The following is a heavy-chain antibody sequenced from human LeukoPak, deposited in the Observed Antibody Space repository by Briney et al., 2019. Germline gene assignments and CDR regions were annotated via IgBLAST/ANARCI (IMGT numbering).Heavy chain of an antibody. CDR2: IYTSGST. CDR3: ARAQDYDSSGYRFEYYFDY. D-gene: IGHD3-22*01. Sequence: PSQTLSLTCTVSGGSISSGSYYWSWIRQPAGKGLEWIGRIYTSGSTNYNPSLKSRVTISVDTSKNQFSLKLNSVTVADTAVYYCARAQDYDSSGYRFEYYFDYWGQGTLVTVSS. V-gene: IGHV4-61*02. J-gene: IGHJ4*02. CDR1: GGSISSGSYY.